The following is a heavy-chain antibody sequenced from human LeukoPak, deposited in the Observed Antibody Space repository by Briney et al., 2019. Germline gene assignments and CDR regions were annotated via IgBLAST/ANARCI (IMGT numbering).Heavy chain of an antibody. Sequence: GESLKISCKGSGYSFTNYWIGWVRQMPGKGLEWMGIIYPGDSDTRYSPSFQGQVTISADKSISTVYLQWSSLKASDTAMYYCARHGYSSSGILGYWGQGTLVTVSS. CDR3: ARHGYSSSGILGY. V-gene: IGHV5-51*01. CDR2: IYPGDSDT. J-gene: IGHJ4*02. CDR1: GYSFTNYW. D-gene: IGHD6-13*01.